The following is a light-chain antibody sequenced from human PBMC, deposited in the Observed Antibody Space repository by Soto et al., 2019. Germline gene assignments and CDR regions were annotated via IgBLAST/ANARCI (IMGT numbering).Light chain of an antibody. CDR2: YDS. CDR3: QVWDSSSDPVV. J-gene: IGLJ2*01. V-gene: IGLV3-21*04. Sequence: SYELTQPPSVSVVPGKTARITCGGNNIGSKSVHWYQQKPGQAPVLVIYYDSDRPSGIPERFSGSNSGNTATLTISRVEAGDEADYYCQVWDSSSDPVVFGGGTKVTVL. CDR1: NIGSKS.